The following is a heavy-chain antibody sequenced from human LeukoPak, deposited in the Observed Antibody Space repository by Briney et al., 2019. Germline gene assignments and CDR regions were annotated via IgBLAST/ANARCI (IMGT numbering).Heavy chain of an antibody. CDR3: ATQTTVVTPPEA. CDR2: IYYSGST. Sequence: SETLSLTCTVSGGSVSSGGYYWSWIRQPPGKGLEWIGYIYYSGSTNYNPSLKSRVTISVDTSKNQFSLKLSSVTAADTAVYYCATQTTVVTPPEAWGQGTLVTVSS. D-gene: IGHD4-23*01. V-gene: IGHV4-61*08. J-gene: IGHJ5*02. CDR1: GGSVSSGGYY.